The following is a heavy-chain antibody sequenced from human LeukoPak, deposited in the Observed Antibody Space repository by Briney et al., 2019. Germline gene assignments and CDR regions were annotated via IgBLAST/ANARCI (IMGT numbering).Heavy chain of an antibody. CDR1: GFTFDDYG. J-gene: IGHJ4*02. Sequence: GGSLRLSCAASGFTFDDYGMSWVRQAPGKGLEWVSGINWNGGSTGYADSVKGRFTISRDNAKNSLYLQMNSLRAEDTALYYCAKAGASWSPGYWGQGTLVTVSS. V-gene: IGHV3-20*04. CDR3: AKAGASWSPGY. D-gene: IGHD6-13*01. CDR2: INWNGGST.